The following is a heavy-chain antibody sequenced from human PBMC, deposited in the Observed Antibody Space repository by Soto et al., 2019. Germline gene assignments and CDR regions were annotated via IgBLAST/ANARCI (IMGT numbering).Heavy chain of an antibody. CDR1: GYTFTSYY. CDR2: INPSGGIT. CDR3: ASSPAYSSSWFGIPPDLSHGMDV. Sequence: ASVKVSCNASGYTFTSYYIHWVRQAPGQGLEWMGIINPSGGITSYAQKFQGRVTITRDTSTSTVYMELSILKSDDTAVYFCASSPAYSSSWFGIPPDLSHGMDVWGQGTTVTVSS. D-gene: IGHD6-13*01. V-gene: IGHV1-46*01. J-gene: IGHJ6*02.